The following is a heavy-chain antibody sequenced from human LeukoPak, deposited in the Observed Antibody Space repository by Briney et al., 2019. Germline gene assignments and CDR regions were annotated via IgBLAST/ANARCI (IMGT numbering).Heavy chain of an antibody. D-gene: IGHD2-8*01. CDR2: IYYTGST. J-gene: IGHJ1*01. CDR3: ARGRITYDANGVGGY. Sequence: SETLSLTCTVSGGSIGSSRYYWGWIRQPPGKGLEWIGSIYYTGSTFSIPSLKSRVTISLDTSKNQFSLRLSSVTAADMAVYYCARGRITYDANGVGGYWGRGTLVTVSS. CDR1: GGSIGSSRYY. V-gene: IGHV4-39*07.